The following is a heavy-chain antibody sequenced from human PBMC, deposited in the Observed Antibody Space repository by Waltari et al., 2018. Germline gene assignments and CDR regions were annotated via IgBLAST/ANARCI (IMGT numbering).Heavy chain of an antibody. CDR2: IITIFNTA. V-gene: IGHV1-69*01. CDR1: GGTFSSYT. CDR3: ARDQDYYESSGYYNWFDP. Sequence: QVQLVQSGAEVKKPGSSVKVSCKTSGGTFSSYTISWVRQAPGQGLEWMGGIITIFNTANYEQKLQGRLTITADESTRTAYMGLSSLRSEDTDVYYCARDQDYYESSGYYNWFDPWGQGTLVTVSS. D-gene: IGHD3-22*01. J-gene: IGHJ5*02.